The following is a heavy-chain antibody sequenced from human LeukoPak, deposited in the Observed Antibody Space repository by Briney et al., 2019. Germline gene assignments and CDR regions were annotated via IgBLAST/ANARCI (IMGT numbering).Heavy chain of an antibody. CDR2: IYYSGST. Sequence: SETLSLTCTVSGGSISSSSYYWGWIRQPPGKGLEWIGSIYYSGSTYYNPSLKSRVTISVDTSKNQFSLKLSSVTAADTAVYYCARRSVAVAGTSNDAFDIWGQGTMVTVPS. V-gene: IGHV4-39*01. D-gene: IGHD6-19*01. CDR3: ARRSVAVAGTSNDAFDI. CDR1: GGSISSSSYY. J-gene: IGHJ3*02.